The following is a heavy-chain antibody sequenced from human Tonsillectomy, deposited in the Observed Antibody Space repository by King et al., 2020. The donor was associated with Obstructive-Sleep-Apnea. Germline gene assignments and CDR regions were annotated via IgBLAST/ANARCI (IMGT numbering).Heavy chain of an antibody. CDR3: AKGPAQQLVPNYFDY. CDR1: GFTFSSYA. Sequence: VQLVESGGGLVQPGGSLRLSCTASGFTFSSYAMSWVRQAPGKGLEWVSTTSGSDDTTYYADSVKGRFTISRDNSKNTLYLQMNSLRADDTAVYYCAKGPAQQLVPNYFDYWGQGTLVTVSS. D-gene: IGHD6-13*01. CDR2: TSGSDDTT. J-gene: IGHJ4*02. V-gene: IGHV3-23*04.